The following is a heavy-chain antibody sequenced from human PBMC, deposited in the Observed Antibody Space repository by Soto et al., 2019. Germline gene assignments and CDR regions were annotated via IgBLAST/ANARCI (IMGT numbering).Heavy chain of an antibody. V-gene: IGHV1-3*01. CDR2: INAGNGNT. CDR3: ARDPSYYGMDV. Sequence: ASVKVSCKASGYSFTSYGLNWVRQAPGQGLEWMGWINAGNGNTKYSQKFQGRVTITRDTSASTAYMELSSLRSEDTAVYYCARDPSYYGMDVWGQGTTVTVSS. J-gene: IGHJ6*02. CDR1: GYSFTSYG.